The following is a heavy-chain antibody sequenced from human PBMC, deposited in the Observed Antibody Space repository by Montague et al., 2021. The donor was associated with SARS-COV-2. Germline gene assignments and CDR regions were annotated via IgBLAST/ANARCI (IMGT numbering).Heavy chain of an antibody. Sequence: SETLSLTCTVSGGSISNFYWSWIRQPPGKGLQSIGYIYYTGSTNYNPSLQSRVTISVDSSKNQFSVRLSSVTAADTAVYYCARSSGMTRWYFDYWGQGTLVTVSS. V-gene: IGHV4-59*01. J-gene: IGHJ4*02. CDR1: GGSISNFY. D-gene: IGHD6-25*01. CDR3: ARSSGMTRWYFDY. CDR2: IYYTGST.